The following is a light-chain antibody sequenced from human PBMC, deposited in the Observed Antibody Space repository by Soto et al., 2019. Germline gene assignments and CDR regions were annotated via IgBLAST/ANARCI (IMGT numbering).Light chain of an antibody. V-gene: IGLV1-40*01. J-gene: IGLJ2*01. CDR3: QSYDSSHVV. CDR1: SSNIGAGYD. CDR2: GNS. Sequence: QSVLTQPPSVSGAPGQRVTISCTGSSSNIGAGYDVHWYQQLPGTAPKLLIYGNSNRPSGVPDRFSGSKSGTSASLAITGLQAEDEADYYCQSYDSSHVVFGGGTEVTVL.